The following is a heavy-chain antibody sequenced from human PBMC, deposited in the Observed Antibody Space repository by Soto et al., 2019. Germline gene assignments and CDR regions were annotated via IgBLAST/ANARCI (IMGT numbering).Heavy chain of an antibody. CDR2: IIPIFGTA. D-gene: IGHD2-15*01. J-gene: IGHJ6*02. CDR1: GGTFSSYA. V-gene: IGHV1-69*13. CDR3: ARSAGYCSGGSCYYYYGMDV. Sequence: GASVKVSCKASGGTFSSYAISWVRQAPGQGLEWMGGIIPIFGTANYAQKFQGRVTITADESTSTAYMELSSLRSEDTAVYYCARSAGYCSGGSCYYYYGMDVWGQGTTVTVSS.